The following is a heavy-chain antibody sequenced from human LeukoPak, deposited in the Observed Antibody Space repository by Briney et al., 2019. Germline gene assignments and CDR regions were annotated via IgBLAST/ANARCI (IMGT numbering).Heavy chain of an antibody. D-gene: IGHD3-22*01. CDR3: ARDREYYDSSGYPTH. V-gene: IGHV3-23*01. J-gene: IGHJ4*02. Sequence: GGSLTLSCAASGFTLSSYAMSWVRQAPGKGLGWVSAISGSGGNTYYADSVKGRFTISRDNSKNTLYLQRNSLRPEDTAVYYCARDREYYDSSGYPTHWGQGTLVTVSS. CDR1: GFTLSSYA. CDR2: ISGSGGNT.